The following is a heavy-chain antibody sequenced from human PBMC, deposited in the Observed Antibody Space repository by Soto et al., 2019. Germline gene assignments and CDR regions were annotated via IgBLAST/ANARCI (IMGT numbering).Heavy chain of an antibody. CDR3: ASFNYDSSGYLAY. D-gene: IGHD3-22*01. V-gene: IGHV4-59*01. CDR1: GGSISSYY. CDR2: IYYSGST. Sequence: SETLSLTCTVSGGSISSYYWSWIRQPPGKGLEWIGYIYYSGSTNYNPSLKSRVTISVDTSKNQFSLKLSSVTAADTAVYYCASFNYDSSGYLAYWGQGTLVTVSS. J-gene: IGHJ4*02.